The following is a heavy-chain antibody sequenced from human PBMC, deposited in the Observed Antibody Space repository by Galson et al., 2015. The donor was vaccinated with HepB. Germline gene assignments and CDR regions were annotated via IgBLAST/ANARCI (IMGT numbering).Heavy chain of an antibody. J-gene: IGHJ4*02. CDR3: ARSPLWGSYRLDY. CDR2: TYYRSKWYN. CDR1: GDSVYSNSAA. Sequence: CAISGDSVYSNSAAWNWIRQSPSRGLEWLGRTYYRSKWYNDYAVSVKSRITINPDTSKNQFSLQLNSVTPEDTAVYYCARSPLWGSYRLDYWGQGTLVTVSS. V-gene: IGHV6-1*01. D-gene: IGHD3-16*02.